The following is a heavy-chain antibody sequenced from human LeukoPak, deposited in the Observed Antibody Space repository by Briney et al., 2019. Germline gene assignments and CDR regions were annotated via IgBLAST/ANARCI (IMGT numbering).Heavy chain of an antibody. CDR2: IRYDGSNK. Sequence: PGGSLRLSCAASGLTFSSYAMSWVRQAPGKGLEWVAFIRYDGSNKYYADSVKGRFTISRDNSKNTLYLQMNSLRAEDTAVYYCAKDTAGFGELLLDYWGQGTLVTVSS. V-gene: IGHV3-30*02. D-gene: IGHD3-10*01. J-gene: IGHJ4*02. CDR3: AKDTAGFGELLLDY. CDR1: GLTFSSYA.